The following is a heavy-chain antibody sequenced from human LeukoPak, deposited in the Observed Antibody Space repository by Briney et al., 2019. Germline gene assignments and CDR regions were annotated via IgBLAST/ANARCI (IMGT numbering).Heavy chain of an antibody. D-gene: IGHD3-22*01. V-gene: IGHV3-23*01. Sequence: PGGSLRLSCAASGFTFSSYAMSWVRQAPGKGLEWVSAISGSGGSTYYADSVEGRFTISRDNSKNTLYLQMNSLRAEDTAVYYCAKGIVYYYDSSGYYYAFWGQGTLVTVSS. CDR3: AKGIVYYYDSSGYYYAF. CDR1: GFTFSSYA. J-gene: IGHJ4*02. CDR2: ISGSGGST.